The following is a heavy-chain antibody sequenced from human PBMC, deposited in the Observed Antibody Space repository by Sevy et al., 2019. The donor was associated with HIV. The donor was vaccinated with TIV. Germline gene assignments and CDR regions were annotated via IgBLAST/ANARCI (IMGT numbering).Heavy chain of an antibody. CDR2: ISSNGGST. Sequence: GGSLRLSCAASGFTFSSYAMYWVRQAPGKGLEYVSAISSNGGSTYYADSVKGRFTISRDNSKNTLYLQMGSLRAEDMAVYYCARAHCTNGVCYDAFDIWGQGTMVTVSS. D-gene: IGHD2-8*01. CDR1: GFTFSSYA. CDR3: ARAHCTNGVCYDAFDI. J-gene: IGHJ3*02. V-gene: IGHV3-64*02.